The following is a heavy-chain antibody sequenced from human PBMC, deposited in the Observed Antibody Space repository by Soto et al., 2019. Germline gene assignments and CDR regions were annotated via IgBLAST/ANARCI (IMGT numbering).Heavy chain of an antibody. CDR3: AKGYCSGGSCYSPFDY. J-gene: IGHJ4*02. CDR2: ISYDGSNK. V-gene: IGHV3-30*18. CDR1: GFTFSNYG. D-gene: IGHD2-15*01. Sequence: QVQLVESGGGVVQPGTSLRLSCAASGFTFSNYGMHWVRQAPGKGLEWVTLISYDGSNKYYADSVKGRFTISRDSSKNTLYQQMNSLRAEDTAVYYCAKGYCSGGSCYSPFDYWGQGTLVTVSS.